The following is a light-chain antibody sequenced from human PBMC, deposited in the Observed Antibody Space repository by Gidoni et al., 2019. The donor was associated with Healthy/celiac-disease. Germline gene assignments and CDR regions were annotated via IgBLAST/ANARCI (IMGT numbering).Light chain of an antibody. J-gene: IGKJ1*01. CDR3: QQYYSYPWT. CDR1: QGISSY. Sequence: IRMTQSPSSFSASTGDRVTITCRASQGISSYLAWYQQKPGKAPKLLIYAASTLQSGVPSRFSGSGSGTDFTLTISCLQSEDFATYYCQQYYSYPWTFGQGTKVEIK. V-gene: IGKV1-8*01. CDR2: AAS.